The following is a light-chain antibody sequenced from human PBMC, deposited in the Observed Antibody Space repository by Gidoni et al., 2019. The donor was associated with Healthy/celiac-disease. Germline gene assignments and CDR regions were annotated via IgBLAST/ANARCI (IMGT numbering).Light chain of an antibody. J-gene: IGKJ1*01. CDR3: QQYYSYPWT. CDR1: QGISSY. Sequence: IRMTQSPSSFSASTGDRVTITCRASQGISSYLAWYQQKPGKAPKLLIYAASTLQSGVPSRFSGSGSGTDFTLTISCLQSEDFATYYCQQYYSYPWTFGQGTKVEIK. V-gene: IGKV1-8*01. CDR2: AAS.